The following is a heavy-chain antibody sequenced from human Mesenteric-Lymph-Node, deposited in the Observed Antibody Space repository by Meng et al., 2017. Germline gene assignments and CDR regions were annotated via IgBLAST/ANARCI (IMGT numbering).Heavy chain of an antibody. V-gene: IGHV1-3*01. D-gene: IGHD5-18*01. CDR3: AREWILGQGWFDP. J-gene: IGHJ5*02. CDR2: INAGNGNT. Sequence: ASVKVSCKASGNTFTSKCLHWVRQAPGQRLEWMGWINAGNGNTKYSQKFQGRVTITRDTSASTAYMELSSLRSEDTAVYYCAREWILGQGWFDPWCRGTLVTVSS. CDR1: GNTFTSKC.